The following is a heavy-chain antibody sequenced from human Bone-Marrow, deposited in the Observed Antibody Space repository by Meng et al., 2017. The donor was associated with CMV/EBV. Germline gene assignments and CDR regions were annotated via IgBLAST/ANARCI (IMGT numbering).Heavy chain of an antibody. D-gene: IGHD2-2*01. V-gene: IGHV4-39*07. CDR2: IYYSGST. CDR1: SGSISSSSYY. Sequence: SETLSLTCIVSSGSISSSSYYWGWIRQPPGKGLEWIGSIYYSGSTYYNPSLKSRVTISVDTSKNQFSLKLSSVTAADTAVYYCAREGCSSTSCTAYYFDYWGQGTLVTVSS. CDR3: AREGCSSTSCTAYYFDY. J-gene: IGHJ4*02.